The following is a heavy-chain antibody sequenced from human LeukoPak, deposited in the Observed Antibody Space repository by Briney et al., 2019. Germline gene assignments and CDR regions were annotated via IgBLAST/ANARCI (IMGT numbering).Heavy chain of an antibody. Sequence: ASVKVSRKASGYTFTGYYMHWVRQAPGQGLEWMGWINPNSGGTNYAQKFQGRVTMTRDTSISTAYMELSRLRSDDTAVYCCARDRLAARGTFDYWGQGTLVTVSS. D-gene: IGHD6-6*01. CDR1: GYTFTGYY. J-gene: IGHJ4*02. CDR3: ARDRLAARGTFDY. V-gene: IGHV1-2*02. CDR2: INPNSGGT.